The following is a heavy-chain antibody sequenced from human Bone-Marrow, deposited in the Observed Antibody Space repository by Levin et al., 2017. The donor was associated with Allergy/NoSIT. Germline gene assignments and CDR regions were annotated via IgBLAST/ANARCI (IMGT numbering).Heavy chain of an antibody. V-gene: IGHV4-34*01. D-gene: IGHD2-2*01. CDR2: INHSGST. CDR1: VGSFSGFY. Sequence: SSETLSLTCAVYVGSFSGFYWSWVRQSPGKGLEWIGEINHSGSTNYNPSLKSRLTMLVDTSKIQFSLHLSSVTPADTAVYYCVSGRPAADLWGQGTTVTVS. CDR3: VSGRPAADL. J-gene: IGHJ6*02.